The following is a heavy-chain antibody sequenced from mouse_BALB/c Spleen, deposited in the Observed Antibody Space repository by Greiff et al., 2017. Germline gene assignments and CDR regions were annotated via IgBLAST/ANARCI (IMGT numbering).Heavy chain of an antibody. D-gene: IGHD2-5*01. CDR3: ARSTRISNPVAY. J-gene: IGHJ3*01. CDR2: IDPANGNT. Sequence: VQLQQSGAELVKPGASVKLSCTASGFNIKDTYMHWVKQRPEQGLEWIGRIDPANGNTKYDPKFQGKATITADTSSNTAYLQLSSLTSEDTAVYYCARSTRISNPVAYWGQGTLVTGSA. V-gene: IGHV14-3*02. CDR1: GFNIKDTY.